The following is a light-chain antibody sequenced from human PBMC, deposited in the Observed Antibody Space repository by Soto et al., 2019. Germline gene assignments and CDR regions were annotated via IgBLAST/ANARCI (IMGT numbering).Light chain of an antibody. Sequence: DMVRAPTPEFLVASLGQWVTINCKSRRRVLFSSNTNNYLAWDQQKPRKAPNRLIYVASSLQSGVPPRFSGTGSGTEFTLAISSLQADNFATYNCQDYTSFPGWTFGQGSKV. CDR3: QDYTSFPGWT. J-gene: IGKJ1*01. V-gene: IGKV4-1*01. CDR1: RRVLFSSNTNNY. CDR2: VAS.